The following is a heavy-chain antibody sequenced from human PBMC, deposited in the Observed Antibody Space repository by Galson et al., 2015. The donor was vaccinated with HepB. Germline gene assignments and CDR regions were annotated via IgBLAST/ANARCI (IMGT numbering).Heavy chain of an antibody. J-gene: IGHJ2*01. CDR2: IYSGGST. CDR3: ARDVGGARPDFGYFDL. CDR1: GFTVSSNY. D-gene: IGHD6-6*01. Sequence: LRLSCAASGFTVSSNYMSWVRQAPGKGLEWVSVIYSGGSTYYADSVKGRFTISRDNSKNTLYLQMNSLRAEDTAVYYCARDVGGARPDFGYFDLWGRGTLVTVSS. V-gene: IGHV3-53*01.